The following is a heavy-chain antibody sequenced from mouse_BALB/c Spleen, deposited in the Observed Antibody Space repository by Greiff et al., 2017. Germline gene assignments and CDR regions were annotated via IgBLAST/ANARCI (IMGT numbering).Heavy chain of an antibody. Sequence: EVKLMESGGGLVKPGGSLKLSCAASGFTFSSYAMSWVRQSPEKRLEWVAEISSGGSYTYYPDTVTGRFTISRDNAKNTLYLEMSSLRSEDTAMYYCARDDYGYFDYWGQGTTLTVSS. J-gene: IGHJ2*01. CDR3: ARDDYGYFDY. D-gene: IGHD1-1*01. V-gene: IGHV5-9-4*01. CDR2: ISSGGSYT. CDR1: GFTFSSYA.